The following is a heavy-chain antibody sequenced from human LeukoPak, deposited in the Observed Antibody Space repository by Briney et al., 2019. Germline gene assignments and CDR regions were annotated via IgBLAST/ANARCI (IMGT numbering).Heavy chain of an antibody. V-gene: IGHV4-39*07. D-gene: IGHD3-10*01. J-gene: IGHJ5*02. CDR2: IYYSGST. CDR3: ARDLLAVPGKVSGGWFDP. CDR1: GGSISSSSYY. Sequence: KASETLSLTCTVSGGSISSSSYYWGWIRQPPGKGLEWIGSIYYSGSTYYNPSLKSRVTISVDTSKNQFSLKLSSVTAADTAVYFCARDLLAVPGKVSGGWFDPWGQGTLVTVSS.